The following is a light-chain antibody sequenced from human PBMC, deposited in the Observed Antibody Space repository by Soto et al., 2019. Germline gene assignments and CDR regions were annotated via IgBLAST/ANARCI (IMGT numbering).Light chain of an antibody. CDR2: GAS. V-gene: IGKV3-20*01. J-gene: IGKJ1*01. CDR3: QQYGSAPPWT. Sequence: EIVLTQSPGTLSLSPGERATLSCRCIQSVSSSYLAWYQQKPGQAPRLLIYGASSRATGIPDRFSGSGSGTDFTLTISRLEPEDFAVYYCQQYGSAPPWTFGQGTKVDIK. CDR1: QSVSSSY.